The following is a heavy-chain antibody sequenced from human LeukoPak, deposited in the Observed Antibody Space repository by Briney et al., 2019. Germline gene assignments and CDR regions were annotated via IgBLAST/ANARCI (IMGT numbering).Heavy chain of an antibody. J-gene: IGHJ3*02. D-gene: IGHD3-22*01. V-gene: IGHV4-34*01. CDR1: GGSFSGYY. CDR2: INHSGST. CDR3: ARDRPTHYYDSSGDAFDI. Sequence: SETLSLTCAVYGGSFSGYYWSWIRQPPGKGLEWIGEINHSGSTNYNPSLKSRVTISVDTSKNQFSLKLSSVTAADAAVYYCARDRPTHYYDSSGDAFDIWGQGTMVTVSS.